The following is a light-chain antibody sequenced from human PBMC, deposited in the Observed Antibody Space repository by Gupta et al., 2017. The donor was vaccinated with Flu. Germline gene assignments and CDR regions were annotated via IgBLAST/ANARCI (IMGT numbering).Light chain of an antibody. Sequence: DIQMTQSPSSLSASVGDRVTITCQASQDISHYLNWYQQKPGKAPKVLIYEASHLEAGVPSRFTGGGSGTDFALTIDSLQPEDIGTYFCQQYSHVPRTFGQGTKLEIK. CDR1: QDISHY. CDR3: QQYSHVPRT. CDR2: EAS. J-gene: IGKJ2*01. V-gene: IGKV1-33*01.